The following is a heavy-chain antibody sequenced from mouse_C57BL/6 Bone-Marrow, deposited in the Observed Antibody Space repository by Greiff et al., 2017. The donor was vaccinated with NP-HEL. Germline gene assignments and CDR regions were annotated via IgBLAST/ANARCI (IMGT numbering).Heavy chain of an antibody. CDR2: IVPANGNT. V-gene: IGHV14-3*01. CDR1: GFNIKNTY. Sequence: VQLQQSVAELVRPGASVKLSCTASGFNIKNTYMHWVKQRPEQGLEWIGRIVPANGNTKYAPKFQGKATITADTSSNTAYLQLSSLTSEDTAIYYCASITTVVATDYAMDYWGQGTSVTVSS. D-gene: IGHD1-1*01. CDR3: ASITTVVATDYAMDY. J-gene: IGHJ4*01.